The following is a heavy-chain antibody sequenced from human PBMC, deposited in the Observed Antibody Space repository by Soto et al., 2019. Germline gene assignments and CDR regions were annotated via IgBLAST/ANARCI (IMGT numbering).Heavy chain of an antibody. CDR3: ATRSGRITMVRGVITGPTYYYYGMDV. D-gene: IGHD3-10*01. V-gene: IGHV3-23*01. J-gene: IGHJ6*02. CDR2: ISGSGGST. Sequence: PGGSLRLSCAASGFTFSSYAMSWVRQAPGEGLEWVSAISGSGGSTYYADSVKGRFTISRDNSKNTLYLQMNSLRAEDTAVYYCATRSGRITMVRGVITGPTYYYYGMDVWGQGTTVTVSS. CDR1: GFTFSSYA.